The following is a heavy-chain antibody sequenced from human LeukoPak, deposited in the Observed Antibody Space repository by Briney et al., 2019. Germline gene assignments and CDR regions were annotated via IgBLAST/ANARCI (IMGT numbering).Heavy chain of an antibody. CDR3: ARDMAVAPYNWFDP. CDR2: IQASGST. V-gene: IGHV4-4*07. Sequence: SETLSLTCTVSGGSFSSYYWSWIRQPAGKGLEWIGRIQASGSTIYNPSLKSRVTMSADTSKNQFSLKVTSVTAADTAVYYCARDMAVAPYNWFDPWGQGTLVTVSS. CDR1: GGSFSSYY. J-gene: IGHJ5*02. D-gene: IGHD6-19*01.